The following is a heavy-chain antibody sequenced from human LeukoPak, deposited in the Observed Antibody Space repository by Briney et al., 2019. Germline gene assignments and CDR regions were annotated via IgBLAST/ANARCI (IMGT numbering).Heavy chain of an antibody. D-gene: IGHD3-22*01. CDR1: GGSISSYY. J-gene: IGHJ4*02. CDR2: IYTSGTT. CDR3: ARANYDGSDY. Sequence: PSENLSLNCTVSGGSISSYYWSWIRQPAGKGLEWIGRIYTSGTTNYNPSLKSRITMSVETSKNLFSLKMRSVTAAGTAVYYCARANYDGSDYWGQGTLVTVSS. V-gene: IGHV4-4*07.